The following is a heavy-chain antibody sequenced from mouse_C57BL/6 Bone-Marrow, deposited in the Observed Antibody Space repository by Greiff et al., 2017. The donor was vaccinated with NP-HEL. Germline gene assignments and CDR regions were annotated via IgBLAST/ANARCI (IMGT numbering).Heavy chain of an antibody. V-gene: IGHV5-4*01. CDR3: ARDKDYDGCWFAY. CDR2: ISDGGSYT. D-gene: IGHD2-3*01. Sequence: EVKLMESGGGLVKPGGSLKLSCAASGFTFSSYAMSWVRQTPEKRLEWVATISDGGSYTYYPDNVKGRFTISRDNATNNLYLQMSHLKSEDTAMYYCARDKDYDGCWFAYWGQGTLVTVSA. CDR1: GFTFSSYA. J-gene: IGHJ3*01.